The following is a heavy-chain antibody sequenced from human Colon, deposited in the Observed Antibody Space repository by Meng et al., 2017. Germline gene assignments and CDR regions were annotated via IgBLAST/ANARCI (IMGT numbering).Heavy chain of an antibody. J-gene: IGHJ4*02. V-gene: IGHV3-7*01. CDR3: ARDRSLAS. CDR1: VFMFSSYW. D-gene: IGHD1-14*01. Sequence: LLEAGGGLVQPGVSLILSCAASVFMFSSYWMSWVRQAPGKGLEWVANIKQDGSEKYYVDSVKGRFTISRDNAKNSLYLQMNSLRAEDTAVYYCARDRSLASWGQGTLVTVSS. CDR2: IKQDGSEK.